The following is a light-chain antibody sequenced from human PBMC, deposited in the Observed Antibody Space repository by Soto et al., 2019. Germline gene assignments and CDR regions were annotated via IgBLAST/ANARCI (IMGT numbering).Light chain of an antibody. Sequence: DMRMTQSPSSLSAAVGDMVSIACRASQLIGSDLTLYQQKPGKAPRLLVYGSPSLQSGVPSRLSGPRSGTDFTLTINSLHPDDFGVYYCKQRYKPPNTSGNGNKVHIK. CDR2: GSP. J-gene: IGKJ2*01. V-gene: IGKV1-39*01. CDR1: QLIGSD. CDR3: KQRYKPPNT.